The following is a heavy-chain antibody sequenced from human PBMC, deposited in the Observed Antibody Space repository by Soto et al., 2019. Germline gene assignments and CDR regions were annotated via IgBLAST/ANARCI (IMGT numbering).Heavy chain of an antibody. V-gene: IGHV1-69*06. CDR2: IIPIFGTA. J-gene: IGHJ4*02. CDR1: GGTFSSYA. Sequence: QVQLVQSGDEVKKPGSSVKVSCKASGGTFSSYAISWVRQAPGQGLEWMGGIIPIFGTANYAQKFQGRVTITADKSTSTAYMELSSLRSEDTAVYYCAGGLRVVAAATLDYWGQGTLVTVSS. D-gene: IGHD2-15*01. CDR3: AGGLRVVAAATLDY.